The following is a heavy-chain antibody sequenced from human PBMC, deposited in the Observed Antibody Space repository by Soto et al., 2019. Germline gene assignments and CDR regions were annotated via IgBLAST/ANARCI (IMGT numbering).Heavy chain of an antibody. V-gene: IGHV1-2*04. Sequence: ASVKVSCKASGYTFTGYYMHWVRQAPGQGLEWMGWINPNSGGTNYAQKFQGWVTMTRDTSISTAYMELSRLRSDDTAVYYCARGAEYYYDSSGYYYVWGQGTTVTVSS. CDR2: INPNSGGT. CDR3: ARGAEYYYDSSGYYYV. CDR1: GYTFTGYY. J-gene: IGHJ6*02. D-gene: IGHD3-22*01.